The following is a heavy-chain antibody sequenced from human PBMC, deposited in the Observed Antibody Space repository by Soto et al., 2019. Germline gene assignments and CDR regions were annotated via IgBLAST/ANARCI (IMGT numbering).Heavy chain of an antibody. CDR2: INHSGST. J-gene: IGHJ4*02. CDR1: GGSFSGYY. CDR3: ARLGWLVRGYFDY. D-gene: IGHD6-19*01. Sequence: SATLSLTCAVYGGSFSGYYWSWIRQPPGKGLEWIGEINHSGSTNYNPSLKSRVTISVDTSKNQFSLKLSSVTAADTAVYYCARLGWLVRGYFDYWGQGTLVTVSA. V-gene: IGHV4-34*01.